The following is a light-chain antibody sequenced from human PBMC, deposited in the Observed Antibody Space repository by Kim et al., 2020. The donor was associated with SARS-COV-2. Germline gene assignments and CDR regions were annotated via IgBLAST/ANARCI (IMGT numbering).Light chain of an antibody. CDR2: LGS. CDR1: QSLLDSHGNNY. J-gene: IGKJ4*01. CDR3: MQALQTPLS. Sequence: DIVMTQSPVSLPVTPGEPASISCRSSQSLLDSHGNNYLDWYLQKSGQSPQLLIYLGSNRASGVPDRFSGSGSGTDFTLKISRVEAEDVGVYYCMQALQTPLSFGEGTKVDIK. V-gene: IGKV2-28*01.